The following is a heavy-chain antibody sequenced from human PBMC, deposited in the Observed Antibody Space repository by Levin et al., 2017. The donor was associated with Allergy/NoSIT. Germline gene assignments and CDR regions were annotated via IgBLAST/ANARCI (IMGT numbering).Heavy chain of an antibody. J-gene: IGHJ4*02. D-gene: IGHD4-17*01. Sequence: GGSLRLSCAASGFTFSSYWMSWVRQAPGKGLEWVANIKQDGSEKYYVDSVKGRFTISRDNAKNSLYLQMNSLRAEDTAVYHCARDSTTTVTTPVDYWGQGTLVTVSS. CDR3: ARDSTTTVTTPVDY. CDR2: IKQDGSEK. V-gene: IGHV3-7*03. CDR1: GFTFSSYW.